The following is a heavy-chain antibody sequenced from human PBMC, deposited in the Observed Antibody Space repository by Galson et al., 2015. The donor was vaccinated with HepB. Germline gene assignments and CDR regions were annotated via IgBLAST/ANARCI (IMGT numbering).Heavy chain of an antibody. D-gene: IGHD5-24*01. CDR1: GFTFSSYA. J-gene: IGHJ4*02. Sequence: SLRLSCAASGFTFSSYAMHWVRQAPGKGLEWVAVISYDGSNKYYADSVKGRFTISRDNSKNTLYLQMNSLRAEDTAVYYCARDRSVEMATIGNYWGQGTLVTVSS. V-gene: IGHV3-30*04. CDR2: ISYDGSNK. CDR3: ARDRSVEMATIGNY.